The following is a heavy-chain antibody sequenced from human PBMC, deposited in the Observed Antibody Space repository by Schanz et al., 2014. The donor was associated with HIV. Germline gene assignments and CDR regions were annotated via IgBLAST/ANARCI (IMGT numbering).Heavy chain of an antibody. Sequence: EVQLVESGGGLVKPGGSLRLSCAASGFTFSDVWLNWVRQSPGKGLEWVGRIKSKADGGTTDYTAPVKGRFTISRDDKKNMLYLQMSSLKTEDTGVYYCLTVLNVGEMPTMPSEYWGQGTLVTVSS. CDR2: IKSKADGGTT. V-gene: IGHV3-15*07. J-gene: IGHJ4*02. D-gene: IGHD3-10*01. CDR1: GFTFSDVW. CDR3: LTVLNVGEMPTMPSEY.